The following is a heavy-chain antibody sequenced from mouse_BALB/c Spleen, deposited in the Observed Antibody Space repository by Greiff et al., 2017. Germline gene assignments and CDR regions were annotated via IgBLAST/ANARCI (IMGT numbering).Heavy chain of an antibody. CDR3: AREIYDGYSGFAY. Sequence: VQLVESGPGLVAPSQSLSITCTVSGFSLTGYGVNWVRQPPGKGLEWLGMIWGDGSTDYNSAHKSRLSISKDNSKSQVVLKMNSLQTDDTARYYCAREIYDGYSGFAYWGQGTLVTVSA. CDR2: IWGDGST. J-gene: IGHJ3*01. D-gene: IGHD2-3*01. V-gene: IGHV2-6-7*01. CDR1: GFSLTGYG.